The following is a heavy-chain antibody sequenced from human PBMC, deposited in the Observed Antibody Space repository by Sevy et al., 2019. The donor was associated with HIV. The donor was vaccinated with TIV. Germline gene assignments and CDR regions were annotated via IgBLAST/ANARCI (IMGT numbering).Heavy chain of an antibody. Sequence: GGSLRLSGAASGFTFSSYAMSWVRQAPGKGLEWVSAISGSGGSTYYADSVKGRFTISRDNSKNTRFLQMNGLRAEDTAVYYCALLSNYASDYYYYGMDVWGQGTTVTVSS. J-gene: IGHJ6*02. V-gene: IGHV3-23*01. CDR1: GFTFSSYA. D-gene: IGHD4-4*01. CDR3: ALLSNYASDYYYYGMDV. CDR2: ISGSGGST.